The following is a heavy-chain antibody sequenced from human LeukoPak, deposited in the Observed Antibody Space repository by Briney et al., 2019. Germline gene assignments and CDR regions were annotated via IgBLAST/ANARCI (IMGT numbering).Heavy chain of an antibody. Sequence: PGGSLRLSCAASGFSFRSFEMNWVRQAPGKGLEWVSCISSSGRTTYYADSVKGRFTISRDNSKNTLYLQMNSLRAEDTAVYYCAKSQDYDSSGYPYYFDYWGQGTLVTVSS. CDR1: GFSFRSFE. D-gene: IGHD3-22*01. CDR2: ISSSGRTT. J-gene: IGHJ4*02. CDR3: AKSQDYDSSGYPYYFDY. V-gene: IGHV3-48*03.